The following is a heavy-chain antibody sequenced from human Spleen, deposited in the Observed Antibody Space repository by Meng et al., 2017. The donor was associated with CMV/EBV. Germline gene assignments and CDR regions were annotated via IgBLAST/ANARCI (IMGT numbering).Heavy chain of an antibody. J-gene: IGHJ5*02. D-gene: IGHD6-13*01. Sequence: GGSLRLSCAASGFAFSSYALHWVRRAPGKGLEWVSAIGTGGDTYYADSVKGRFTISRDNSKSTLYLQLNSLRAEDTALYYCARGHTYRSSSQGFDPWGQGALVTVSS. CDR3: ARGHTYRSSSQGFDP. CDR1: GFAFSSYA. CDR2: IGTGGDT. V-gene: IGHV3-47*02.